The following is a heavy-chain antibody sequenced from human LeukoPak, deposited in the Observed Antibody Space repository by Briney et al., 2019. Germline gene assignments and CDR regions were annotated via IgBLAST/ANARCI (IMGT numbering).Heavy chain of an antibody. J-gene: IGHJ4*02. CDR2: INTDGTVT. CDR1: GFTLSSYW. Sequence: QTGGSLRLSCAASGFTLSSYWMHWVRQVPGKGLVWVSHINTDGTVTHYADSVKGRFTISRDNSKNTLYLQMNSLRAEDTAIYYCAKRGPIYSASPGNYFDYWGQGTLVTVSS. CDR3: AKRGPIYSASPGNYFDY. V-gene: IGHV3-74*01. D-gene: IGHD3-10*01.